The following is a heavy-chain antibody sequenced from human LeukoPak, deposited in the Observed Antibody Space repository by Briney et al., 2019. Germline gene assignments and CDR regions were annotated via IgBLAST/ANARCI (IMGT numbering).Heavy chain of an antibody. Sequence: PGGSLRLSCAASGFTFSTYAMSWVRQAPGKGLEWVSAISGSGGSIYYADSVKGRFTISRDNSKNTLYLQMNSLRAEDTAVYYCAKDGGFIVVVPAASFDPWGQGTLVTVSS. D-gene: IGHD2-2*01. V-gene: IGHV3-23*01. CDR1: GFTFSTYA. CDR3: AKDGGFIVVVPAASFDP. J-gene: IGHJ5*02. CDR2: ISGSGGSI.